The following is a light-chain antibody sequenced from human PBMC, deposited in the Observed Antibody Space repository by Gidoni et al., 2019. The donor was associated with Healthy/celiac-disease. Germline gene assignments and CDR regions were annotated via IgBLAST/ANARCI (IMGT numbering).Light chain of an antibody. CDR2: AAS. V-gene: IGKV1-39*01. CDR1: QSISSY. J-gene: IGKJ1*01. Sequence: DIQMTKSPSSLSASVGDRVTINCRASQSISSYLNWYQQKPGKAPKLLIYAASSLQSGVPSRFSGSGSGTDFTLTISSLQPEDFATYYCQQSYSTRRTFXQXTKVEIK. CDR3: QQSYSTRRT.